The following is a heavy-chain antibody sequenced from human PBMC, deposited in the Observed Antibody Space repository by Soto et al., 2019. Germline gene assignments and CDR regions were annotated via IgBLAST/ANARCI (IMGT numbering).Heavy chain of an antibody. V-gene: IGHV4-34*01. J-gene: IGHJ4*02. CDR3: QGGDF. CDR2: INDSGNT. D-gene: IGHD3-16*01. Sequence: SETLSITCALSVGSFRVYFWSWIRQSPAKGLEWIGEINDSGNTYYNPSFKSRLTISVDTSTSQISLRLTSVTAADSAVYYCQGGDFWGQGTRVTVSS. CDR1: VGSFRVYF.